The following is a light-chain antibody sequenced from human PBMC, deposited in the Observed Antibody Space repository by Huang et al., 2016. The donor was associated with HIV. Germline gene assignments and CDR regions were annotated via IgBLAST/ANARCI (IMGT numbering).Light chain of an antibody. Sequence: DFQMTQSPSFLSASVGDRVTITCRASQGISYYLAWYQQRPGKVPKLLISDASTLQSGVPSRFSGGGSGTDFRLIISSLQPEDVATYYCQKYNIAPYTFGQGTKLEL. V-gene: IGKV1-27*01. J-gene: IGKJ2*01. CDR1: QGISYY. CDR3: QKYNIAPYT. CDR2: DAS.